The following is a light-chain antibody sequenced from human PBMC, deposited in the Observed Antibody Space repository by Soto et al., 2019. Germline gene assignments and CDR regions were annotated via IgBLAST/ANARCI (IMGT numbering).Light chain of an antibody. V-gene: IGKV1-9*01. J-gene: IGKJ1*01. CDR1: QGISSY. CDR3: QQLNSYSEA. Sequence: DIQLSQSPSFLSASVGDRVTITCRASQGISSYLAWYQQKQGKAPKLLIYAASTLQSGVPSRFSGSVSGTEGTITISSLKQEDGSTYDCQQLNSYSEAFGQGTKVDIK. CDR2: AAS.